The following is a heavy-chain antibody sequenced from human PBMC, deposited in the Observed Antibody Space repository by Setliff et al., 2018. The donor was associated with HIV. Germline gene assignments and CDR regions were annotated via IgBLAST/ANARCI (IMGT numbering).Heavy chain of an antibody. CDR1: GYSFTGYW. Sequence: ASVKVSCKASGYSFTGYWMHWVRQAPGQGLEWMGRINPHSGVTNYAQKFQGRVTMTRDTSIATAYMDLSRLTSDDTAVYYCTTDEWNWGRGTLVTVSS. D-gene: IGHD3-3*01. V-gene: IGHV1-2*06. J-gene: IGHJ4*02. CDR3: TTDEWN. CDR2: INPHSGVT.